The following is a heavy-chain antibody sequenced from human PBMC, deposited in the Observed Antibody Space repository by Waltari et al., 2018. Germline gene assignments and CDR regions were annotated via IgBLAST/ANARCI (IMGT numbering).Heavy chain of an antibody. CDR1: GDTFTDNY. CDR2: REPEDGQA. D-gene: IGHD3-10*01. J-gene: IGHJ3*01. V-gene: IGHV1-69-2*01. CDR3: AAALGGGISASRPFHF. Sequence: EVQLLQSGAEVKKPGTPVKISCKVSGDTFTDNYIHWIQQAPGKGLQWMGLREPEDGQAVYAEKFQGRVTMTADTSIHTAYMELTSLTSEDTAFYYCAAALGGGISASRPFHFWGQGTMITVSS.